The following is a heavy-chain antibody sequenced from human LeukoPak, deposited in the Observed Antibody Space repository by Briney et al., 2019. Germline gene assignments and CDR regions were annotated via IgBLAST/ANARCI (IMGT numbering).Heavy chain of an antibody. J-gene: IGHJ5*02. V-gene: IGHV4-39*01. CDR2: IYYSGST. CDR1: GGSISSSSYY. CDR3: ARHSIVALAAALSFDP. Sequence: SETLSLTCTVSGGSISSSSYYWGWIRQPPGKGLEWIGSIYYSGSTYYNPSLKSRVTISVDTSKNQFSLKLGSVTAADTAVYYCARHSIVALAAALSFDPWGQGTLVTVSS. D-gene: IGHD2-15*01.